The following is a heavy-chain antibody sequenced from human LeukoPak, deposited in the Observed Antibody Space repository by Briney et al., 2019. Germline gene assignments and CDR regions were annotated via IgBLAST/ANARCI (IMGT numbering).Heavy chain of an antibody. CDR1: GFIFSSFT. CDR2: ISSDSKSI. CDR3: TRGSYGDYGY. D-gene: IGHD4-17*01. V-gene: IGHV3-21*01. J-gene: IGHJ4*02. Sequence: AGGSLRLSCAASGFIFSSFTMNWVRQAPGKGLEWVSSISSDSKSIYYADSVKGRFIISRDNAKNSLFLQMDSLRAEDTALYYCTRGSYGDYGYWGQGTLVTVSA.